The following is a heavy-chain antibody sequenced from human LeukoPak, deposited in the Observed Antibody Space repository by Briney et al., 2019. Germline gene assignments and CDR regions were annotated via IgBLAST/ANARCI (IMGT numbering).Heavy chain of an antibody. CDR3: AREEVRRAVAGYFDN. D-gene: IGHD6-19*01. CDR1: GYTFTSYG. V-gene: IGHV1-18*04. CDR2: ISGYSGNT. J-gene: IGHJ4*02. Sequence: VASVKVSCKASGYTFTSYGISWVRQAPGQGLEWMGWISGYSGNTNYAQKLQGRVTMTTDTSTSTVYMELRSLRSDDTAVYYCAREEVRRAVAGYFDNWGQGTLVTVSS.